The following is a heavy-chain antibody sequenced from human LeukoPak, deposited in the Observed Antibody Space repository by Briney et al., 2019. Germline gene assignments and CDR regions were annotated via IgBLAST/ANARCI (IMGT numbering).Heavy chain of an antibody. Sequence: PGGSLRLSCAASGFTFSSYGMHWVRQAPGKGLEWVAVISYDGSNKYYADSVKGRFTISRDNSKSTLYLQMNSLRAEDTAVYYCAKDTTCSSTSCLAYYYYGMDVWGKGTTVTVSS. CDR3: AKDTTCSSTSCLAYYYYGMDV. V-gene: IGHV3-30*18. CDR1: GFTFSSYG. D-gene: IGHD2-2*01. J-gene: IGHJ6*04. CDR2: ISYDGSNK.